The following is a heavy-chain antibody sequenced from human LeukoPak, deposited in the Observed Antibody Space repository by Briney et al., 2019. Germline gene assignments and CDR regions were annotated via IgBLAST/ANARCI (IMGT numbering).Heavy chain of an antibody. CDR2: ISSSSSYI. CDR3: ARDLTTYYYGSGSYYQVY. D-gene: IGHD3-10*01. J-gene: IGHJ4*02. Sequence: HPGGSLRLSCAASVFTFSSYSMNWGRQAPGKGLEWVSSISSSSSYIYYADSVKGRFTISRDNAKNSLYLQMNSLRAEDTAVYYCARDLTTYYYGSGSYYQVYWGQGTLVTVSS. CDR1: VFTFSSYS. V-gene: IGHV3-21*01.